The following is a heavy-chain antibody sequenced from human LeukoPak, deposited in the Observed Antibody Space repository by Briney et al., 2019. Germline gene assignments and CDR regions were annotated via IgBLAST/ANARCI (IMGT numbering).Heavy chain of an antibody. CDR1: GGSISGSY. CDR2: IYNSGST. D-gene: IGHD4-17*01. Sequence: SETLSLTCTVSGGSISGSYWSWMRPPPGKGLEWIAYIYNSGSTNYNPSLKSRVTISIDTTKNQLSLKLNSLTAADTAIYYCARGIGSYGDYGYWGQGILVTVSS. CDR3: ARGIGSYGDYGY. J-gene: IGHJ4*02. V-gene: IGHV4-59*01.